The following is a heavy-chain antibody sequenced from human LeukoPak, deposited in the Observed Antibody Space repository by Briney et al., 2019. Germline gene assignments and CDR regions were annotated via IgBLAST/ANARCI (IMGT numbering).Heavy chain of an antibody. V-gene: IGHV4-39*01. D-gene: IGHD2-21*01. J-gene: IGHJ6*04. CDR2: IFYSGNI. CDR1: GDSSCSNFYF. Sequence: PSETLSLTCTVSGDSSCSNFYFWGWIRQPPGKGLEWIGSIFYSGNIYYNPHLHSRVTMSVETSQRQFSLELTSGTAADTAVYYCARRVVVFEVSHDEIWGKGTAVTIFS. CDR3: ARRVVVFEVSHDEI.